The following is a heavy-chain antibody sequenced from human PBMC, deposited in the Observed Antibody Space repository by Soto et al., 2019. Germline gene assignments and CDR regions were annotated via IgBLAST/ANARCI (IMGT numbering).Heavy chain of an antibody. CDR3: AKDQDVLRFLEWLFEIDY. CDR2: IRSKAYGGTT. Sequence: GGSLRLSCAASGFTFSNAWMNWVRQAPGKGLEWVGLIRSKAYGGTTDYAASVKGRFTISRDDSKSIAYLQMNSLKTEDTAVYYCAKDQDVLRFLEWLFEIDYWGQGTLVTVSS. J-gene: IGHJ4*02. V-gene: IGHV3-15*07. D-gene: IGHD3-3*01. CDR1: GFTFSNAW.